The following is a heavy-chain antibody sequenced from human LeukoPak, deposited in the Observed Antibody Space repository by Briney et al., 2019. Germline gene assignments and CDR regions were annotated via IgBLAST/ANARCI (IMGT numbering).Heavy chain of an antibody. J-gene: IGHJ4*02. Sequence: ASVKVSSKASGYTFTGYYMHWVGQAPGRGLEWMGWINPNSGGTNYAQKFQGWVTMTRDTSISTAYMELSRLRSDDTAVYYCARDKAYGSGSYDYWGQGTLVTVSS. CDR2: INPNSGGT. V-gene: IGHV1-2*04. CDR1: GYTFTGYY. CDR3: ARDKAYGSGSYDY. D-gene: IGHD3-10*01.